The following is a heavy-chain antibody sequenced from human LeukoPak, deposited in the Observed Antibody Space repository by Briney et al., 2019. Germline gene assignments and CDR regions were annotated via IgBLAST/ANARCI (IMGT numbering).Heavy chain of an antibody. V-gene: IGHV4-34*01. J-gene: IGHJ4*02. CDR1: GFTLSSYE. CDR3: ARRRAQWLVRNSSFDY. Sequence: LRLSCAASGFTLSSYEMNWVRQPPGKGLEWIGEINHSGSTNYNPSLKSRVTISVDTSKNQFSLKLSSVTAADTAVYYCARRRAQWLVRNSSFDYWGQGTLVTVSS. CDR2: INHSGST. D-gene: IGHD6-19*01.